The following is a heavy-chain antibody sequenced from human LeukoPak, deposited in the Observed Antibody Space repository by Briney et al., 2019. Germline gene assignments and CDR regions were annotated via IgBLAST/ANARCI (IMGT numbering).Heavy chain of an antibody. J-gene: IGHJ4*02. Sequence: KSSETLSLTCAVYGGSFSGYYWSWIRQPPGKGLEWIGEINHSGSTNYNPSLKRRVTISVDTSKNQFSLKLSSVTAADTAVYYCARAGDIVVVPAAVFDYWGQGTLVTVSS. CDR1: GGSFSGYY. CDR3: ARAGDIVVVPAAVFDY. V-gene: IGHV4-34*01. CDR2: INHSGST. D-gene: IGHD2-2*01.